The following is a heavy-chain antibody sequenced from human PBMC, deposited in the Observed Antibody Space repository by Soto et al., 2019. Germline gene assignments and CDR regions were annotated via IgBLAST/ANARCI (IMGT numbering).Heavy chain of an antibody. CDR2: TYYRAKWYN. CDR3: ARDIPLVVNAMDV. V-gene: IGHV6-1*01. Sequence: PSPTLSLTCAISGDSVSSNSAAWNWIRQSPSRGLEWLGRTYYRAKWYNDYAVSVKSRITINSDTSKNQFSLQLTSVTPEDPAVYYCARDIPLVVNAMDVCGQRTTVTLSS. CDR1: GDSVSSNSAA. D-gene: IGHD2-15*01. J-gene: IGHJ6*02.